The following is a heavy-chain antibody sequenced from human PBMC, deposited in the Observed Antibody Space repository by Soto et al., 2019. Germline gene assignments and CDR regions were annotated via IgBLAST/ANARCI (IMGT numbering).Heavy chain of an antibody. CDR3: AREPGSAGGTAIVTDYYYYGMDV. CDR1: GYSFTSYW. CDR2: IDPSDSYT. V-gene: IGHV5-10-1*01. D-gene: IGHD5-18*01. Sequence: PGESLKISCKGSGYSFTSYWISWVRQMPGKGLEWMGRIDPSDSYTNYSPSFQGHVTISADKSISTAYLQWSSLKASDTAMYYCAREPGSAGGTAIVTDYYYYGMDVWGQGTTVTVSS. J-gene: IGHJ6*02.